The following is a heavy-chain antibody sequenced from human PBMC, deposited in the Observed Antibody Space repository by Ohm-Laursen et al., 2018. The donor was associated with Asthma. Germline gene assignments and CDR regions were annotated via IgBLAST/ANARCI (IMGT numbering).Heavy chain of an antibody. CDR3: ARASHLYCTNGVCYLVDY. CDR2: IWYDGSNK. J-gene: IGHJ4*02. D-gene: IGHD2-8*01. CDR1: GFTFSSYG. V-gene: IGHV3-33*01. Sequence: SLRLSCTATGFTFSSYGMHWVRQAPGKGLEWVAVIWYDGSNKYYADSVKGRFTISRDNSKNTVDLQMNSLRAEDTAVYYCARASHLYCTNGVCYLVDYWGQGTLVTVSS.